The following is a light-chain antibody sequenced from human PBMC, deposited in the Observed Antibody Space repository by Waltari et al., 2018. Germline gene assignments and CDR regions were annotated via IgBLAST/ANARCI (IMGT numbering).Light chain of an antibody. V-gene: IGKV3-20*01. CDR3: QYFGGSPPIFT. CDR1: QSVSSSY. J-gene: IGKJ3*01. CDR2: ETS. Sequence: EIVMTQSPATLSVPPGGRATVSCRASQSVSSSYLAWYQQKPGQVPRLRIYETSTRATGFRDRFSGSGSGTDFTLTISRLEPEDFAVYYCQYFGGSPPIFTFGPGTKVDIK.